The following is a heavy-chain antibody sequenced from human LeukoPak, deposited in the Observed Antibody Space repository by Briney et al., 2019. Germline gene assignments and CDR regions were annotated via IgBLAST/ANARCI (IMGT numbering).Heavy chain of an antibody. CDR3: ARPYCSGGDCLRYFDL. V-gene: IGHV1-8*01. D-gene: IGHD2-15*01. CDR2: MNPISGNT. Sequence: ASVKVSCKASGYTFTSYDISWVRQATGQGLEWMGWMNPISGNTGYAQKFQGRVTMTRSTSISTAYMEQSSLRSEDTAVYYCARPYCSGGDCLRYFDLWGRGTLITVSS. CDR1: GYTFTSYD. J-gene: IGHJ2*01.